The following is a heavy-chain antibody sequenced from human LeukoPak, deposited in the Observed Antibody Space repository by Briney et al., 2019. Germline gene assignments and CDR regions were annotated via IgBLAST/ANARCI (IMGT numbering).Heavy chain of an antibody. V-gene: IGHV4-39*07. J-gene: IGHJ6*03. CDR3: ARQGAERKYYYYYMDV. D-gene: IGHD1-26*01. Sequence: PSETLSLTCAVSGGSFSSSSYYWGWIRQPPGKGLEWIGSIYYSGSTYYNPSLKSRVTISVDTSKNQFSLKLSSVTAADTAVYYCARQGAERKYYYYYMDVWGKGTTVTVSS. CDR2: IYYSGST. CDR1: GGSFSSSSYY.